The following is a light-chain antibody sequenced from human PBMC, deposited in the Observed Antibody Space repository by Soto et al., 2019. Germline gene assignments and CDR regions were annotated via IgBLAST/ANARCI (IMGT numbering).Light chain of an antibody. Sequence: EIVLTQSPGTLSLSPGERATLSCRASQSVSSYLAWYQQKPGQAPRLLIYDASNRATGIPARFSGSGSGTDFTLTISSLEPEDFAVYYCQQRSNWPPAVTFGQGTKVDIK. CDR1: QSVSSY. CDR3: QQRSNWPPAVT. V-gene: IGKV3-11*01. CDR2: DAS. J-gene: IGKJ1*01.